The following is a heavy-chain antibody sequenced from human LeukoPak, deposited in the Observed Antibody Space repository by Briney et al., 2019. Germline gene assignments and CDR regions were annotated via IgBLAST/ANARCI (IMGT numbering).Heavy chain of an antibody. CDR1: GYTFTSYD. Sequence: ASVKVSCKASGYTFTSYDINWVRQATGQRLEWMGWMNPNSGNAGYAQKFPRRVTMTRNTSISTAYLELSSVRSEDTAVYYCARGSYGEHDYWGQGTLVTVSS. CDR3: ARGSYGEHDY. V-gene: IGHV1-8*01. CDR2: MNPNSGNA. J-gene: IGHJ4*02. D-gene: IGHD4-17*01.